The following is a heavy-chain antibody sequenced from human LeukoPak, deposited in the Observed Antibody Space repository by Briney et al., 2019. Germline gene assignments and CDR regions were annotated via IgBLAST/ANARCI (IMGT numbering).Heavy chain of an antibody. Sequence: SVKVSCKASGGTFSTYAITWVRQAPGQGLEWMGRIIPIVGVAKYAQKFQDRVTMTRDTSTSTVYMELSSLKSDDTAIYYCARGVFGELEKLMFQHWGQGTLVTVSS. J-gene: IGHJ1*01. CDR3: ARGVFGELEKLMFQH. CDR1: GGTFSTYA. D-gene: IGHD3-10*02. CDR2: IIPIVGVA. V-gene: IGHV1-69*04.